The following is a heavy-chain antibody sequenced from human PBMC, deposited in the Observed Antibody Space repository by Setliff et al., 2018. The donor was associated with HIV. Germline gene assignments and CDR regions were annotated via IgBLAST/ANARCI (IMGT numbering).Heavy chain of an antibody. CDR1: GVSITSATYY. D-gene: IGHD5-18*01. CDR3: ARGTGSYGSDY. J-gene: IGHJ4*02. Sequence: LSLTCAVSGVSITSATYYWSWIRHSPGKGLEWIGRIWTSGSTNYNPSLKSRVTISVDTSKNQFSLKLSSVTAADTAVYYCARGTGSYGSDYWGQGTLVTVSS. CDR2: IWTSGST. V-gene: IGHV4-61*02.